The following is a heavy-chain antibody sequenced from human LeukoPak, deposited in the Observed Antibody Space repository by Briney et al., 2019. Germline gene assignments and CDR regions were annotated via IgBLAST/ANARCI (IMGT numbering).Heavy chain of an antibody. D-gene: IGHD3-3*01. CDR1: GFTFSSYA. V-gene: IGHV3-23*01. CDR3: ARDVPDFWSGYGGFDYYYGMDV. J-gene: IGHJ6*02. Sequence: GGSLRLSCAASGFTFSSYAMSWVRQAPGKGLEWVSAISGSGGSTYYADSVKGRFTISRDNSKNTLYLQMNSLRAEDTAVYYCARDVPDFWSGYGGFDYYYGMDVWGQGTTVTVSS. CDR2: ISGSGGST.